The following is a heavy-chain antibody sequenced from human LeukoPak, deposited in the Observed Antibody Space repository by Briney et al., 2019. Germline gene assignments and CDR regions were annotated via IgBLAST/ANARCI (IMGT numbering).Heavy chain of an antibody. CDR2: ITSNSNYI. D-gene: IGHD6-6*01. J-gene: IGHJ1*01. CDR3: AGMSSIAALQH. V-gene: IGHV3-21*01. Sequence: GGSLRLSCAASGFTFSSYSVNWVRQARGKGLEGVSSITSNSNYIYYGASVKGRFTISRDNAKNSLYLQMNSLRAEDTAVYYCAGMSSIAALQHWGQGTLVTVSS. CDR1: GFTFSSYS.